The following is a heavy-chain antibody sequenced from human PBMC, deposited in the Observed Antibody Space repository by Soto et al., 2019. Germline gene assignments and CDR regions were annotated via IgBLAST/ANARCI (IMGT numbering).Heavy chain of an antibody. Sequence: ASVKVSCKASGYTFTSYGISWVRQAPGQGLEWMGWISAYNGNTNYAQKLQGRVTMTTDTSTSTAYMELRSLRSDDTTVYYCARDQDWNHRPVISYWGQGTLVTVSS. CDR1: GYTFTSYG. CDR3: ARDQDWNHRPVISY. D-gene: IGHD1-1*01. CDR2: ISAYNGNT. J-gene: IGHJ4*02. V-gene: IGHV1-18*04.